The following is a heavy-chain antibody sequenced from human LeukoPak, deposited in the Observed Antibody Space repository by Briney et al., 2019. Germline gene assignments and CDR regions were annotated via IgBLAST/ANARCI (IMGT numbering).Heavy chain of an antibody. CDR3: ARRNGDYHAFDI. V-gene: IGHV4-39*01. J-gene: IGHJ3*02. CDR2: ISYSGST. Sequence: SETLTLTCTVSGGSISSSSYYWGCIRQPPGKGLEWIGTISYSGSTYYNPSLKSRVTISVDTSKNQFSLKLSSVTAADTAVYYCARRNGDYHAFDIWGQGTMVTVSS. CDR1: GGSISSSSYY. D-gene: IGHD4-17*01.